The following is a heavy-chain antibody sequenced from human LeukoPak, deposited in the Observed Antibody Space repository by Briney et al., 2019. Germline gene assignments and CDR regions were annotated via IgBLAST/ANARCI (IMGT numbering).Heavy chain of an antibody. CDR1: GYTFTSYG. J-gene: IGHJ4*02. CDR2: ISAYNGNT. CDR3: ASLWLRGTYYFDC. V-gene: IGHV1-18*01. D-gene: IGHD6-19*01. Sequence: ASVEVSCKASGYTFTSYGISWVRQAPGQGLEWMGWISAYNGNTNYAQKLQGRVTMTTDTSTSTAYMELRSLRSDDTAVYYCASLWLRGTYYFDCWGQGTLVTVSS.